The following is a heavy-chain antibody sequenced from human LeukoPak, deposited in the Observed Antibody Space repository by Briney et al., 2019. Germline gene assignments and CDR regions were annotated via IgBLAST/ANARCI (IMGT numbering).Heavy chain of an antibody. CDR3: ARDGMTTPTFDY. V-gene: IGHV3-21*01. CDR1: GFTFSSYS. J-gene: IGHJ4*02. CDR2: ISSSSSYI. D-gene: IGHD4-11*01. Sequence: GVSLRLSCAASGFTFSSYSMNWVRQAPGKGLEWVSSISSSSSYIYYADSVKGRFTISRDNAKNSLYLQMNSLRAEDTAVYYCARDGMTTPTFDYWGQGTLVTVSS.